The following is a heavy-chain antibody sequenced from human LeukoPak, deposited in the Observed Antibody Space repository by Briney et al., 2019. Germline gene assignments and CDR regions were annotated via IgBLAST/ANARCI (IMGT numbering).Heavy chain of an antibody. Sequence: GGSLRLSCAASGFTFSSYEMNWVRQAPGKGLEWVSYISSSGSTIYYADSVKGRFTISRDNAKNSLYLQMNSLRAEDTAVYYCARGGRYILVVPYPIDYWGQGTLVTVSS. CDR1: GFTFSSYE. J-gene: IGHJ4*02. CDR3: ARGGRYILVVPYPIDY. V-gene: IGHV3-48*03. CDR2: ISSSGSTI. D-gene: IGHD2-2*01.